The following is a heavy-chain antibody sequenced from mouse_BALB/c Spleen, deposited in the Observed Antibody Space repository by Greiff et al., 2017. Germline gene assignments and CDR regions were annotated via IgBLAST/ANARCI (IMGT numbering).Heavy chain of an antibody. V-gene: IGHV5-17*02. CDR1: GFTFSSFG. CDR3: ARGLRPDY. Sequence: EVMLVESGGGLVQPGGSRKLSCAASGFTFSSFGMHWVRQAPEKGLEWVAYISSGSSTIYYADTVKGRFTISRDNPKNTLFLQMTSLRSEDTAMYYCARGLRPDYWGQGTTLTVSS. J-gene: IGHJ2*01. D-gene: IGHD1-2*01. CDR2: ISSGSSTI.